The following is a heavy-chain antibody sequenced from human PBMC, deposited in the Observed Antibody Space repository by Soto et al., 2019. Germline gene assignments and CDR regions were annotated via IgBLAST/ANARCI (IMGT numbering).Heavy chain of an antibody. Sequence: QVQLVQSGAEVKKPGASVKVSCKASGYTFTSYDINWVRQATGQGLEWTGWMNPNSGNTGYAQKFQGRVTRTRNTSISTAYMELSSLGSEDTAVYYCASMHHDYGGKPLGYWGQGTLVTVSS. CDR1: GYTFTSYD. V-gene: IGHV1-8*01. J-gene: IGHJ4*02. CDR2: MNPNSGNT. D-gene: IGHD4-17*01. CDR3: ASMHHDYGGKPLGY.